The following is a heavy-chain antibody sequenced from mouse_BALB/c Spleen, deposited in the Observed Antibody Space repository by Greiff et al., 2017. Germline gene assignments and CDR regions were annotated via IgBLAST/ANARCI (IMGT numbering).Heavy chain of an antibody. V-gene: IGHV1-4*02. Sequence: QVQLQQSAAELARPGASVKMSCKASGYTFTSYTMHWVKQRPGQGLEWIGYINPSSGYTEYNQKFKDKTTLTADKSSSTAYMQLSSLTSEDSAVYYCARDYGSSHYFDYWGQGTTLTVSS. CDR3: ARDYGSSHYFDY. D-gene: IGHD1-1*01. CDR2: INPSSGYT. CDR1: GYTFTSYT. J-gene: IGHJ2*01.